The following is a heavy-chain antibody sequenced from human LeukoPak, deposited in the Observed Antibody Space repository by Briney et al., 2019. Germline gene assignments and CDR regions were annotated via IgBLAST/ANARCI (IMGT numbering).Heavy chain of an antibody. J-gene: IGHJ4*02. CDR1: GFTFSSYG. Sequence: GGSLRLSCAASGFTFSSYGMHWVRQAPGKGLEWVAVISYDGSNKYYADSVKGRFTISRDNSKNTLYLQMNSLRAEDTAVYYCAKTNYYGSGIDFDYWGQGTLVTVSS. CDR2: ISYDGSNK. CDR3: AKTNYYGSGIDFDY. V-gene: IGHV3-30*18. D-gene: IGHD3-10*01.